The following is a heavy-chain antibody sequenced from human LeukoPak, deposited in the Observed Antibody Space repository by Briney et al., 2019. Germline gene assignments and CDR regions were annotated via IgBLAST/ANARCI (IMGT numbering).Heavy chain of an antibody. J-gene: IGHJ4*02. CDR2: ISNSGETI. D-gene: IGHD3-9*01. CDR3: AKDRFSVLTSTVDF. V-gene: IGHV3-48*03. CDR1: GFTFSRHQ. Sequence: PGGSLRLSCVTSGFTFSRHQMNWVRQAPGKGLEWLSYISNSGETIDYADSVKGRFTISRDNAKNSLYLQMNSLKAEDTALYYCAKDRFSVLTSTVDFWGQGTLVTVSS.